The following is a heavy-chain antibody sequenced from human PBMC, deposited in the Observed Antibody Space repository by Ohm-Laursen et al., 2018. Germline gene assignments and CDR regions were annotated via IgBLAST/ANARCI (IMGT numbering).Heavy chain of an antibody. CDR1: GFTFSISG. Sequence: SLRLSCSASGFTFSISGMTWVRQAPGKGLEWVSGISVSGSSTDYADSVKGRFTISRDNSKNTLYLQMNSLRAEDTAVYYCARGGSYSPLNWFDPWGQGTPVTVSS. CDR2: ISVSGSST. V-gene: IGHV3-23*01. J-gene: IGHJ5*02. CDR3: ARGGSYSPLNWFDP. D-gene: IGHD1-26*01.